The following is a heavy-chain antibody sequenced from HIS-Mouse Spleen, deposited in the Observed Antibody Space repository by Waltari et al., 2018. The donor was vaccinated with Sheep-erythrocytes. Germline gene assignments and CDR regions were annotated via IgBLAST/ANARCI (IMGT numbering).Heavy chain of an antibody. D-gene: IGHD3-22*01. V-gene: IGHV4-39*01. CDR2: IYCSGST. Sequence: QLQLQESGPGLVKPSETLSLTCTVSGGSISSSSYYWGWIRQPPGKGLEWIGSIYCSGSTYYNPSIKSRVTISVDTSTSQFSLKLSSVTAADTAVYYCARLYYYDSSGYYFDYWGQGTLVTVSS. CDR3: ARLYYYDSSGYYFDY. CDR1: GGSISSSSYY. J-gene: IGHJ4*02.